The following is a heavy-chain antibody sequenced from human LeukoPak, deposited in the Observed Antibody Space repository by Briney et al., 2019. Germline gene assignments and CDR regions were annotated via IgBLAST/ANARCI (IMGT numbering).Heavy chain of an antibody. V-gene: IGHV1-69*05. CDR3: AREDGRYQYYFDY. J-gene: IGHJ4*02. CDR2: IIPIFGTA. Sequence: SVKVSCKASGGTFSSYAISWVRQAPGQGLEWMGRIIPIFGTANYAQKFQGRVTITTDESTSTAYMELSSLRSEDAAVYYCAREDGRYQYYFDYWGQGTLVTVSS. CDR1: GGTFSSYA. D-gene: IGHD1-26*01.